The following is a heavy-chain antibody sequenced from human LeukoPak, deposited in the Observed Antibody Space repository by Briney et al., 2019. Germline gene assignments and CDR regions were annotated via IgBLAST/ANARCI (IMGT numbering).Heavy chain of an antibody. D-gene: IGHD3-10*01. J-gene: IGHJ4*02. V-gene: IGHV3-7*05. CDR3: ARDFGPHDY. Sequence: PGGSLRLSCAASGFTFSSHWMSWVRQAPGKGLEWVANIKQDGSEKYYVDSVRGRFTISRDNAKNSLSLQMNSLRAEDTAVYFCARDFGPHDYWGQGTLVTVSS. CDR1: GFTFSSHW. CDR2: IKQDGSEK.